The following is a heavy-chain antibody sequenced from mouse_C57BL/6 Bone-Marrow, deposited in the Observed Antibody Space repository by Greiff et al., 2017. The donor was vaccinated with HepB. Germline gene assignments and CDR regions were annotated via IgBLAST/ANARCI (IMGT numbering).Heavy chain of an antibody. CDR2: INPNNGGT. V-gene: IGHV1-18*01. CDR1: GYTFTDYN. CDR3: ARSSHYYGSSQYYFDY. J-gene: IGHJ2*01. Sequence: EVQLVESGPELVKPGASVKIPCKASGYTFTDYNMDWVKQSHGKSLEWIGDINPNNGGTIYNQKFKGKATLTVDKSSSTAYMELRSLTSEDTAVYYCARSSHYYGSSQYYFDYWGQGTTLTVSS. D-gene: IGHD1-1*01.